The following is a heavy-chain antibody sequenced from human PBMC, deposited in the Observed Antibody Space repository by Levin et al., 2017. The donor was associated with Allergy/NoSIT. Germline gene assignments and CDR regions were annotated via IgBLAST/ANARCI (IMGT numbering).Heavy chain of an antibody. CDR2: ISWNSGSI. D-gene: IGHD3-10*01. V-gene: IGHV3-9*01. Sequence: SCAASGFTFDDYAMHWVRQAPGKGLEWVSGISWNSGSIGYADSVKGRFTISRDNAKNSLYLQMNSLRADESALYYCARDNIGLPDAFDIWGQGTMVIVSS. CDR1: GFTFDDYA. J-gene: IGHJ3*02. CDR3: ARDNIGLPDAFDI.